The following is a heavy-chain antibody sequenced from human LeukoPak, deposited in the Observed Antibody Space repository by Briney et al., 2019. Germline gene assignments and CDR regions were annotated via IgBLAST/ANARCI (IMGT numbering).Heavy chain of an antibody. J-gene: IGHJ4*02. D-gene: IGHD1-26*01. CDR2: IGLGSGFV. Sequence: GSLRLSCAASGFTFSDYSVNWVRQAPGRGLEWISYIGLGSGFVSYADSVKGRFTITSDTARNSLYLQMSSLRAEDTAVYFCARDHKWAFDHWGQGILVTVSS. CDR3: ARDHKWAFDH. V-gene: IGHV3-21*05. CDR1: GFTFSDYS.